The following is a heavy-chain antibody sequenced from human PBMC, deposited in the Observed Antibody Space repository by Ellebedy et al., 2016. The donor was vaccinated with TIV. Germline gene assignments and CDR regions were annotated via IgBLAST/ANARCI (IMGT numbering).Heavy chain of an antibody. CDR2: ISYDGSNK. V-gene: IGHV3-30-3*01. Sequence: PGGSLRLSCAASGFTFSSYAMSWVRQAPGKGLEWVAVISYDGSNKYYADSVKGRFTISRDNSKNTLYLQMNSLRAEDTAVYYCAVPYSSSWYYFDYWGQGTLVTVSS. CDR1: GFTFSSYA. J-gene: IGHJ4*02. CDR3: AVPYSSSWYYFDY. D-gene: IGHD6-13*01.